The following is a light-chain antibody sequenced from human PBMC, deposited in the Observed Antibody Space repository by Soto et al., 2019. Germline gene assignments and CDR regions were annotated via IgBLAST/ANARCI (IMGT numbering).Light chain of an antibody. Sequence: EIVLTQSPGTLSVSPGERATLSCRASQSVSSSYLAWYQQKPGPAPRLLIYGASSRATGIPDRFSGSGSGTDFTLTISSLEPEDFAVYYCQQYSNWPPVTFGGGTKVEIK. CDR1: QSVSSSY. CDR2: GAS. CDR3: QQYSNWPPVT. V-gene: IGKV3-20*01. J-gene: IGKJ4*01.